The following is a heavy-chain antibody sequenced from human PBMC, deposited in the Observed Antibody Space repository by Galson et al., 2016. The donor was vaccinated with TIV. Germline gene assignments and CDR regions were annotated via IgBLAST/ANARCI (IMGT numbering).Heavy chain of an antibody. Sequence: SVKVSCKVSGGIFRRHAISWVRQAPGQGLEWMGGIIAIFGTTDYAQTFQGRFTITADESTSTVYMGLSSLRSEDTAVFYCAKGTGYALRRNYFDQWGQGTLVTVSS. CDR3: AKGTGYALRRNYFDQ. V-gene: IGHV1-69*13. J-gene: IGHJ5*02. D-gene: IGHD5-12*01. CDR1: GGIFRRHA. CDR2: IIAIFGTT.